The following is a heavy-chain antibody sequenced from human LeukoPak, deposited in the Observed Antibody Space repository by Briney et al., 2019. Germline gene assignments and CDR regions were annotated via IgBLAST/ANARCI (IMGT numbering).Heavy chain of an antibody. V-gene: IGHV3-21*01. CDR3: AREGAGEQLGYYYGMDV. J-gene: IGHJ6*02. Sequence: GGSLRLSCAASGFTFSSYSRNWIRQAPGKGLEWVSSISSSSSYIYYADSVKGRFTISRDNAKNSLYLQMNSLRAEDTAVYYCAREGAGEQLGYYYGMDVWGQGTTVTVSS. CDR2: ISSSSSYI. CDR1: GFTFSSYS. D-gene: IGHD6-6*01.